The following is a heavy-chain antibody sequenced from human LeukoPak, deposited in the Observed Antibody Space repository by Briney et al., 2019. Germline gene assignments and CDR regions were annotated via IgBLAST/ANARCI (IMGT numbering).Heavy chain of an antibody. D-gene: IGHD3-22*01. J-gene: IGHJ4*02. Sequence: ASVKVSCKASGYTFASYAMNWVRQAPGQGLEWMGWINTNTGNPTYAQGFTGRFVFSLDTSVSTAYLQISSLKAEDTAVYYCARWAADDSSGYYLFDYWSQGTLVTVSS. CDR1: GYTFASYA. CDR3: ARWAADDSSGYYLFDY. CDR2: INTNTGNP. V-gene: IGHV7-4-1*02.